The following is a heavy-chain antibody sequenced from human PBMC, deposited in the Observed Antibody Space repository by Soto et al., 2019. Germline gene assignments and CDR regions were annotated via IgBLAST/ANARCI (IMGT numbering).Heavy chain of an antibody. CDR1: RLSLRNFV. D-gene: IGHD1-1*01. V-gene: IGHV3-23*01. J-gene: IGHJ4*02. CDR2: ISGSGDDT. CDR3: ANPIPKTGTTFGF. Sequence: PWGSMGISSVASRLSLRNFVMAWVLQTPGEGLEWVSAISGSGDDTFYADSMKGRFTISRDNSKDTLYLQINSLRAEDIAVYYCANPIPKTGTTFGFWGQGTLVTVSS.